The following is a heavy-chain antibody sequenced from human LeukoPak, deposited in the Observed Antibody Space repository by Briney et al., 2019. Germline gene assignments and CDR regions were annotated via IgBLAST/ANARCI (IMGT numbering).Heavy chain of an antibody. CDR1: GFSFSNDV. CDR3: AKDESRMQLWLAY. Sequence: GGSLRLSCAASGFSFSNDVLSWLRQAPGKGLEWVSSISYSGGTTYYADSVKGRFTISRDNSKNTLYLQMNSLRAEDTAVYYCAKDESRMQLWLAYWGQGTLVTVSS. CDR2: ISYSGGTT. V-gene: IGHV3-23*01. J-gene: IGHJ4*02. D-gene: IGHD5-18*01.